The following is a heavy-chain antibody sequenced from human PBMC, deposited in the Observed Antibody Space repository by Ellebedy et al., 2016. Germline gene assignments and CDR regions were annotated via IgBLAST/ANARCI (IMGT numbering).Heavy chain of an antibody. CDR2: INPSGGST. Sequence: ASVKVSXXASGYTFTSYYMHWVRQAPGQGLEWMGIINPSGGSTSYAQKFQGRVTMTRDTSTSTVYMELSSLRSEDTAVYYCARDQESGYYYMDVWGKGTTVTVSS. CDR3: ARDQESGYYYMDV. J-gene: IGHJ6*03. D-gene: IGHD3-3*01. CDR1: GYTFTSYY. V-gene: IGHV1-46*01.